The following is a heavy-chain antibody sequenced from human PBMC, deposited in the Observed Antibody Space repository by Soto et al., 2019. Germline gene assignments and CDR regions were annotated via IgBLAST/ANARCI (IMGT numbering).Heavy chain of an antibody. CDR3: ARDIYYYDASRAFHI. V-gene: IGHV4-39*07. J-gene: IGHJ3*02. Sequence: AQTRSDRWTGSAALTGTGTCFWCCVRQPPGKGLESIANIYYDGSTYYSPSLKSRVTISVDTSKNQFSLKLSSVIAADTAVYYCARDIYYYDASRAFHIWGQGTTVT. D-gene: IGHD3-22*01. CDR1: AALTGTGTCF. CDR2: IYYDGST.